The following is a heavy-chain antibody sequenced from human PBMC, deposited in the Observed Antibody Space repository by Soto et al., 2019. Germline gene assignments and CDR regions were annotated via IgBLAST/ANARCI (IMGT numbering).Heavy chain of an antibody. CDR1: GFTFSSYW. CDR3: ARDTPNYDFWSGYSAYYGMDV. J-gene: IGHJ6*02. V-gene: IGHV3-7*03. D-gene: IGHD3-3*01. Sequence: EVQLVESGGGLVQPGGSLRLSCAASGFTFSSYWMSWVRQALGKGLEWVANIKQDGSEKYYVDSVKGRFTISRDNAKNSLYLQMNSLRAEDTAVYYCARDTPNYDFWSGYSAYYGMDVWGQGTTVTVSS. CDR2: IKQDGSEK.